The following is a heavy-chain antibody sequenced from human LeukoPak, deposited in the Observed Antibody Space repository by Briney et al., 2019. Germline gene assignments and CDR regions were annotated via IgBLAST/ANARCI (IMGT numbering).Heavy chain of an antibody. CDR3: ARAYRRDDYNSFDY. J-gene: IGHJ4*02. CDR2: IYSSGFT. CDR1: GDSISSGSDY. V-gene: IGHV4-61*02. D-gene: IGHD5-24*01. Sequence: PSQTLSLTCSVSGDSISSGSDYWSWIRQPAGEGLEWIGRIYSSGFTNYNPSLKSRVTISIDTSKNQFSLKLSSVTAADTAVYYCARAYRRDDYNSFDYWGQGALVTVSS.